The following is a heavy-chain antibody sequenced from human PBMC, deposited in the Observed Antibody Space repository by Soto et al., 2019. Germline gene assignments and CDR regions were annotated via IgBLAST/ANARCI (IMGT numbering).Heavy chain of an antibody. CDR3: ARAFPYLGYCSGGSCAIDY. Sequence: SETLSLTCTVSGGSISSSSYYWGWIRQPPGKGLEWIGSIYYSGSTYYNPSLKSRVTISVDTSKNQFSLKLSSVTAADTAVYYCARAFPYLGYCSGGSCAIDYWGQGTLVTVSS. CDR2: IYYSGST. J-gene: IGHJ4*02. V-gene: IGHV4-39*01. CDR1: GGSISSSSYY. D-gene: IGHD2-15*01.